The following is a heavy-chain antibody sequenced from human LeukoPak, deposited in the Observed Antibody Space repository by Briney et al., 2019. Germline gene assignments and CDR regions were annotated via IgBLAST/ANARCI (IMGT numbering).Heavy chain of an antibody. CDR2: IWYDGSNK. J-gene: IGHJ4*02. CDR3: ARDRAPYYGDYSTDY. D-gene: IGHD4-17*01. Sequence: PGGSLRLSCAASGFTFSSYGMHWVRQAPGKGLEWVAVIWYDGSNKYYADSVKGRFTISRDNSKNTLYLQMNSLRAEDTAVYYCARDRAPYYGDYSTDYWGQGTLVTVSS. V-gene: IGHV3-33*01. CDR1: GFTFSSYG.